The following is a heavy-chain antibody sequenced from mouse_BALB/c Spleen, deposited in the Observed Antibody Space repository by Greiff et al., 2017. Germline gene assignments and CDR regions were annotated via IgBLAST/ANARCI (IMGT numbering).Heavy chain of an antibody. D-gene: IGHD1-1*01. CDR1: GYTFTSYY. J-gene: IGHJ4*01. CDR2: IYPGNVNT. Sequence: QVQLQQSGPELVKPGASVRISCKASGYTFTSYYIHWVKQRPGQGLEWIGWIYPGNVNTKYNEKFKGKATLTADKSSSTAYMQLSSLTSEDSAVYFCARNYYGSSYSYAMDYWGQGTSVTVSS. V-gene: IGHV1S56*01. CDR3: ARNYYGSSYSYAMDY.